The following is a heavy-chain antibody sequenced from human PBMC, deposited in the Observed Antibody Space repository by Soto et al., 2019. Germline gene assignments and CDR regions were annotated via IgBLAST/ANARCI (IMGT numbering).Heavy chain of an antibody. J-gene: IGHJ4*02. V-gene: IGHV1-2*02. D-gene: IGHD3-9*01. CDR2: INPNSGGT. CDR3: VRAAVLYYDILTGYYPIFDY. Sequence: ASVNVSFKSSGCTFTGYYMHWVRQARGQGLEWMGWINPNSGGTNYAQKFQGRVTMTRDTSISTAYMELSRLRSDDTAVYYCVRAAVLYYDILTGYYPIFDYWGQGTLVTVSS. CDR1: GCTFTGYY.